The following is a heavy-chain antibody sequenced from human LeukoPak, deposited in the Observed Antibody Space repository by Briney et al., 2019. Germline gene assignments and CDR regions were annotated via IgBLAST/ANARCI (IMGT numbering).Heavy chain of an antibody. CDR1: GGSFSGYY. CDR3: ARGRGYGDYGSVV. D-gene: IGHD4-17*01. V-gene: IGHV4-34*01. CDR2: INHSGST. Sequence: PSETLSLTCAVYGGSFSGYYWSWIRQPPGKGLEWIGEINHSGSTNYNPSLKSRVTISVDTSKNQFSLKLSSVTAADTAVYYCARGRGYGDYGSVVWGQGTLVTVSS. J-gene: IGHJ4*02.